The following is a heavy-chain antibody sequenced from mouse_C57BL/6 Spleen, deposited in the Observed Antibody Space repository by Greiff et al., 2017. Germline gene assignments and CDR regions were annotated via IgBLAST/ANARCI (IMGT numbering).Heavy chain of an antibody. CDR2: ISSGGDYI. D-gene: IGHD2-4*01. CDR1: GFTFSSYA. V-gene: IGHV5-9-1*02. J-gene: IGHJ4*01. CDR3: TRDGYYDYDGYAMDY. Sequence: EVHLVESGEGLVKPGGSLKLSCAASGFTFSSYAMSWVRQTPEKRLEWVAYISSGGDYIYYADTVKGRFTISRDNARNTLYLQMSSLKSEDTAMYYCTRDGYYDYDGYAMDYWGQGTSVTVSS.